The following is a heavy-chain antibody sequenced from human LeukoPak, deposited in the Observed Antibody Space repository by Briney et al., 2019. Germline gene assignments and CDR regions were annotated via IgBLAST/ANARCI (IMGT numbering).Heavy chain of an antibody. Sequence: QSGGSLRLSCAASGFTFSNYGMSWVRQAPGKGLEWVSSIRSSGDSTYYADSVKGRFTISRDNSKNTLYLQMNSLRAEDTAVYYCATLPYYYDSSGSYYFDYWGQGTLVTVSS. D-gene: IGHD3-22*01. CDR3: ATLPYYYDSSGSYYFDY. V-gene: IGHV3-23*01. CDR1: GFTFSNYG. J-gene: IGHJ4*02. CDR2: IRSSGDST.